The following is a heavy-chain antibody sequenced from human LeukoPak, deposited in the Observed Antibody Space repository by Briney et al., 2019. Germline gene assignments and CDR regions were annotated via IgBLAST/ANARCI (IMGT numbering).Heavy chain of an antibody. J-gene: IGHJ4*02. V-gene: IGHV4-61*02. Sequence: SETLSLTCTVSGGSISSSSYYWSWIRQPAGKGLEWIGRIYTSGSTNYNPSLKSRVTISVDTSKNQFSLKLSSVTAADTAVYYCARVMRIMGKSYYDILTGYPSGDYFDYWGQGTLVTVSS. D-gene: IGHD3-9*01. CDR2: IYTSGST. CDR3: ARVMRIMGKSYYDILTGYPSGDYFDY. CDR1: GGSISSSSYY.